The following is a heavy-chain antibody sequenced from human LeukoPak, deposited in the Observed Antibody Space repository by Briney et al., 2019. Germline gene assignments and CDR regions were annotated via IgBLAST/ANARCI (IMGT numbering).Heavy chain of an antibody. J-gene: IGHJ3*02. D-gene: IGHD4-23*01. Sequence: SETLSLTCAVSGGSISSGGYSWSWIRQPPGKGLEWIGYIYHSGSTYYNPSLKSRVTISVDRSKNQFSLKLSSVTAADTAVYYCARAYGDNSYDAFDIWGQGTMVTVSS. CDR3: ARAYGDNSYDAFDI. CDR1: GGSISSGGYS. V-gene: IGHV4-30-2*01. CDR2: IYHSGST.